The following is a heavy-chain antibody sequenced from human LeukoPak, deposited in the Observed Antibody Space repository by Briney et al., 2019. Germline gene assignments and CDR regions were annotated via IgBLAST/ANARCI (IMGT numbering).Heavy chain of an antibody. CDR2: FFPGDSNT. D-gene: IGHD4-17*01. J-gene: IGHJ3*02. CDR3: ARETTVTSSAFDI. CDR1: GYRFTDFW. Sequence: GESLKIPCKASGYRFTDFWSGWVRRMPGKGREWMGIFFPGDSNTRYRPSFQGQVTISADKSISTAYLQWSSLKASDTAMYYCARETTVTSSAFDIWGQGTMVTVSS. V-gene: IGHV5-51*01.